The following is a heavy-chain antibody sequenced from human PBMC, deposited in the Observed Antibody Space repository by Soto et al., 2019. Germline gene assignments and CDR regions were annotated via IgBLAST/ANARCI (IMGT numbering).Heavy chain of an antibody. CDR3: AKDFVIRNGVYDPFDI. D-gene: IGHD2-8*01. CDR2: IGGAGSNI. Sequence: EVQLLESGGGLVQPGGSLRLSCAASGFTFRDYAMTWVRQAPGKGLEWVSVIGGAGSNIHYADSVEGRFTVSRDDSKNTLYLRMDRLRVEDTAGYYCAKDFVIRNGVYDPFDIWGPGTKVTVS. J-gene: IGHJ3*02. V-gene: IGHV3-23*01. CDR1: GFTFRDYA.